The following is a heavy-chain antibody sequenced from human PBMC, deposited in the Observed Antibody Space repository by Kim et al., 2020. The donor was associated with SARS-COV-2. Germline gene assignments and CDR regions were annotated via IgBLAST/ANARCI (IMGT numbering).Heavy chain of an antibody. V-gene: IGHV4-30-4*01. CDR2: IYYSGST. D-gene: IGHD3-16*02. CDR3: ARDRYSVYYYYGMDV. Sequence: SETLSLTCTVSGGSISSGDYYWSWIRQPPGKGLEWIGYIYYSGSTYYNPSLKSRVTISVDTSKNQFSLKLSSVTAADTAVYYCARDRYSVYYYYGMDVWGHGTTVTVSS. J-gene: IGHJ6*02. CDR1: GGSISSGDYY.